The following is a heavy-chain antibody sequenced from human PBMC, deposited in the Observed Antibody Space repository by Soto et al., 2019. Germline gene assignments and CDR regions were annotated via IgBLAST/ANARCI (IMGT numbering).Heavy chain of an antibody. CDR2: IIPIFGTA. J-gene: IGHJ4*02. D-gene: IGHD3-22*01. Sequence: GASVKVSCKASGGTFSSYAISWVRQAPVQGLEWMGWIIPIFGTANYAQKSQGRVTITAEESKSTAYMELSSLRSEDTAVYYCASADRSGSPLDRAFEYWGQGTLLTASS. V-gene: IGHV1-69*13. CDR3: ASADRSGSPLDRAFEY. CDR1: GGTFSSYA.